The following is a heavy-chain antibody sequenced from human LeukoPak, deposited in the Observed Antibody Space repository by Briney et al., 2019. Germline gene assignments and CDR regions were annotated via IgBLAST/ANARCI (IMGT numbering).Heavy chain of an antibody. CDR2: MKGGGET. CDR1: GFSFTNYA. V-gene: IGHV3-23*01. J-gene: IGHJ4*02. CDR3: ARASWISTADAVR. Sequence: GGSLRLSCAASGFSFTNYAMSWVRQAPARGPEWLSSMKGGGETFYADSVKGRFTLSRDDSRNTVYLQLNNLRVEDTAIYYCARASWISTADAVRWGQGTQVTVSS. D-gene: IGHD2-2*03.